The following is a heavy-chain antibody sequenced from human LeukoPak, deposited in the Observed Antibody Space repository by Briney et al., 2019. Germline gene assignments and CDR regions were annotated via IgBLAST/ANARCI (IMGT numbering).Heavy chain of an antibody. D-gene: IGHD6-19*01. J-gene: IGHJ4*02. CDR3: ARYLNSGPTDY. Sequence: PGRSLRLSCAASGFTFDDYAMHWVRQAPGKGLEWVSGISWNSGSIGYADSVKGRFTISRDNAKNSLYLQMNSLRAEDTAVYYCARYLNSGPTDYWGQGTLVTVSS. CDR1: GFTFDDYA. CDR2: ISWNSGSI. V-gene: IGHV3-9*01.